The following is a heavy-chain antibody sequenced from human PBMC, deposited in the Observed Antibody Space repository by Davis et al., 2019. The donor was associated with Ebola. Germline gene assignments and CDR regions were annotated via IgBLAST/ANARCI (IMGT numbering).Heavy chain of an antibody. J-gene: IGHJ4*02. CDR1: GGSITDYY. D-gene: IGHD1-1*01. V-gene: IGHV4-59*08. Sequence: MPSETLSLTCTVSGGSITDYYWDWIRQPPGKGLEWIGYIYDSGSTNYSGSTNYNPSLKSRVTISLDTSKNQFSLKLSSVTAADTAMYYCARAQFPTTSDHWGQGTLVTVSS. CDR3: ARAQFPTTSDH. CDR2: IYDSGSTNYSGST.